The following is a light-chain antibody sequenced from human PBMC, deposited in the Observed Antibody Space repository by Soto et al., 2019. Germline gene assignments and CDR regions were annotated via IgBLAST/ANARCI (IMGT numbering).Light chain of an antibody. CDR1: SIDIGDYKY. Sequence: QSALTQPASVSGSPGQSITTSCTGSSIDIGDYKYVSWYKHHPGKAPKLMIYDVSNRPSGVSNRFSGSKSGNTASLTISGLQAEDEADYYCSSYTSTNFVIFGGGTKLTVL. V-gene: IGLV2-14*03. CDR2: DVS. J-gene: IGLJ2*01. CDR3: SSYTSTNFVI.